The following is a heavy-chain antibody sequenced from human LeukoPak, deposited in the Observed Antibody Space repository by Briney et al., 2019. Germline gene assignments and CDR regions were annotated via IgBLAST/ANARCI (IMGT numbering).Heavy chain of an antibody. Sequence: SETLSLTCTVSGGSISSNSYYWGWIRQPPGKGLEWIGSFYSSAITYYNPSLKSRVTILVDASKNQFSLKLSSVTAADTAVYYCARTLKFITMTIVVSFDAWGQGTLVTVSS. CDR2: FYSSAIT. D-gene: IGHD3-22*01. J-gene: IGHJ5*02. CDR3: ARTLKFITMTIVVSFDA. V-gene: IGHV4-39*07. CDR1: GGSISSNSYY.